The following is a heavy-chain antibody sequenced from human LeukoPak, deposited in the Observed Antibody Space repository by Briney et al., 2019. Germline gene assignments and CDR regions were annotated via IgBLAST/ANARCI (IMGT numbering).Heavy chain of an antibody. V-gene: IGHV3-72*01. CDR1: GFTFSDHY. Sequence: GGSLRLSCAASGFTFSDHYMDWVRQAPGKGLEWVGRTRNKANSYTTEYAASVKGRFTISRDDSKNSLFLQMNSLKTEDTAVYYCARCSRVVCDAFDIWXXXXXVTVSS. CDR3: ARCSRVVCDAFDI. J-gene: IGHJ3*02. D-gene: IGHD3-10*01. CDR2: TRNKANSYTT.